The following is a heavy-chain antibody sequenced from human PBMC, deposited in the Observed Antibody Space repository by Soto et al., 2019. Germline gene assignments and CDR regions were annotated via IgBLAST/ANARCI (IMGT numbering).Heavy chain of an antibody. D-gene: IGHD3-10*01. J-gene: IGHJ1*01. CDR3: ATPDRTMVRGASPKYSHH. Sequence: SVKVSCKASGGTFSSYAISWVRQAPGQGLEWMGGIIPIFGTANYAQKFQGRVTITADESTSTAYMELSSLRSEDTAVYYCATPDRTMVRGASPKYSHHWGQGALVTVSS. V-gene: IGHV1-69*13. CDR1: GGTFSSYA. CDR2: IIPIFGTA.